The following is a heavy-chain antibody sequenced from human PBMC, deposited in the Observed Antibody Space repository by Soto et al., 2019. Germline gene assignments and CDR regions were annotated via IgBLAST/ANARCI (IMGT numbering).Heavy chain of an antibody. CDR2: FHSSGNT. CDR1: GASIRSSGDY. D-gene: IGHD3-10*01. J-gene: IGHJ6*01. CDR3: ARHVGGLGDVAYHYHYYWMDV. V-gene: IGHV4-39*01. Sequence: PSETLSLTCTVSGASIRSSGDYWAWIRQSPGKGLEWIGSFHSSGNTYYNPSLKSRVAIFVDTSKNQFSLKLRSVTAADTAMFYCARHVGGLGDVAYHYHYYWMDVWGQGTSVAVSS.